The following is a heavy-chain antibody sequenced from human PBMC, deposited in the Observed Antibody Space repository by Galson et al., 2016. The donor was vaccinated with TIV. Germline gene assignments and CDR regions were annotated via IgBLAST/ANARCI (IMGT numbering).Heavy chain of an antibody. D-gene: IGHD2-2*01. Sequence: QSGAEVTKPGSSVKVSCKASGFTFTSFGITWLRQAPGQGLEWVGWISVFDGNIKYAQKLQGRVTMTVDTTTSTAYMELRSLRSDDTAVYFCARSPPMYFSSYPCDFGGQGTLVTVSS. CDR1: GFTFTSFG. CDR2: ISVFDGNI. J-gene: IGHJ4*02. V-gene: IGHV1-18*01. CDR3: ARSPPMYFSSYPCDF.